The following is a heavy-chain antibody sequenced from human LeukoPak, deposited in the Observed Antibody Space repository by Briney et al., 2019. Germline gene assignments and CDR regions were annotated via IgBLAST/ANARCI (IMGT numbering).Heavy chain of an antibody. J-gene: IGHJ4*02. Sequence: GGSLRLSCAASGFTFSSYGMHWVRQAPGKGLEWVAVISYDGSNKYYADSVKGRFTISRDNSKNTLYLQMNSLRAEDTAVYYCATAGWFDSSGYPFDYWGQGTLVTVSS. D-gene: IGHD3-22*01. V-gene: IGHV3-30*03. CDR1: GFTFSSYG. CDR2: ISYDGSNK. CDR3: ATAGWFDSSGYPFDY.